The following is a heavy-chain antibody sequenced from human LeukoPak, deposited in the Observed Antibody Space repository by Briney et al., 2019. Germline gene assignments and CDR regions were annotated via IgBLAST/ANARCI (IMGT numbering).Heavy chain of an antibody. V-gene: IGHV4-59*01. CDR3: ATSYYGSGNFYYYYYMDV. Sequence: PSETLSLTCTVSGGSISSYYWSWIRQPPGKGLEWIGYIYYSGSTNYNPSLKSRVTISVDTSKNQFSLKLSSVTAADTAVYYCATSYYGSGNFYYYYYMDVWGKGTTVTVSS. CDR2: IYYSGST. J-gene: IGHJ6*03. D-gene: IGHD3-10*01. CDR1: GGSISSYY.